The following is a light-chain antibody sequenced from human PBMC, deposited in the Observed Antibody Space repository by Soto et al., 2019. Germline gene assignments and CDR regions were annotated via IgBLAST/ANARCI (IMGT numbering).Light chain of an antibody. Sequence: QSVLTQPASVPGSPGQSITISCTGTSSDIGGHHFVSWYQQQSGKAPKLVIYEVTDRPSGVSDRFSGSKSGNTASLTISGLQPEDEADYYCSSYTSSSLYVFGTGTKVTVL. V-gene: IGLV2-14*01. J-gene: IGLJ1*01. CDR2: EVT. CDR3: SSYTSSSLYV. CDR1: SSDIGGHHF.